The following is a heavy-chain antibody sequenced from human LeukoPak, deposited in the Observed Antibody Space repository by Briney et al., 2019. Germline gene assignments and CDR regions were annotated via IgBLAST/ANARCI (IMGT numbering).Heavy chain of an antibody. CDR1: GFTVSSNY. D-gene: IGHD7-27*01. J-gene: IGHJ4*02. CDR2: IYSGGST. Sequence: QSGGPLRLSCAASGFTVSSNYMSWVRQAPGKGLEWVSVIYSGGSTYYADPVKGRFTISRDNSKNTLHLQMNSLRAEDTAVYYCARDGTGDRWGHFDYWGQGTLVTVSS. CDR3: ARDGTGDRWGHFDY. V-gene: IGHV3-53*01.